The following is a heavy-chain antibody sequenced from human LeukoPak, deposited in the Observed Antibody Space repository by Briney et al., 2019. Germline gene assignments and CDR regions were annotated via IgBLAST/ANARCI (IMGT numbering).Heavy chain of an antibody. CDR2: IYSGGST. CDR1: GFTVSSNY. Sequence: GGSLRLSCAASGFTVSSNYMSWVRQAPGKGLEWVSVIYSGGSTYYADSVKGRFTISRDNSKNTLYLQMNSLRAEDTAVYYCARYGAAAGTWRRGYYFDYWGQGTLVTVSS. V-gene: IGHV3-66*01. D-gene: IGHD6-13*01. J-gene: IGHJ4*02. CDR3: ARYGAAAGTWRRGYYFDY.